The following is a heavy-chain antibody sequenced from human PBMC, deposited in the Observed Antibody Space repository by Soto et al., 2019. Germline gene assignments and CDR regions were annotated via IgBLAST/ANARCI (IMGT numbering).Heavy chain of an antibody. Sequence: QVQLQESGPGLVKPSETLSLTCTVSGDSSRSYYWNWIRQTPGKRLEWIGYIYSSGHTNYNPSLKSRVTMSLDASKNQFSLMLNSVTAAATAVYYCASDSFTAGLYFDYWGRGTLVTVSS. CDR3: ASDSFTAGLYFDY. D-gene: IGHD2-8*02. J-gene: IGHJ4*02. V-gene: IGHV4-59*01. CDR1: GDSSRSYY. CDR2: IYSSGHT.